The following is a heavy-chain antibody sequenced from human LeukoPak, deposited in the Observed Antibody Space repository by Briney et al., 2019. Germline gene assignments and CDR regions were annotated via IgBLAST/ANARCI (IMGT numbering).Heavy chain of an antibody. CDR3: AKATAQLVYLDY. CDR1: GFTFSSYG. V-gene: IGHV3-33*06. J-gene: IGHJ4*02. Sequence: PGGSLRLSCAASGFTFSSYGMHWVRQAPGKGLEWLAVIWYDGSNKYYADSVKGRFTISRDNSKNTLYLQMNSLIAPAMAVSYCAKATAQLVYLDYRGQGTLVTVSS. D-gene: IGHD6-6*01. CDR2: IWYDGSNK.